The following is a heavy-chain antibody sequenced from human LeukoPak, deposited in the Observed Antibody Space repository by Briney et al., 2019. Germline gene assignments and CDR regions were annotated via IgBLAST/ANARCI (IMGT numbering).Heavy chain of an antibody. V-gene: IGHV4-59*01. CDR3: ARGFYDSSGYSNRFDP. CDR1: GDSISSSY. J-gene: IGHJ5*02. CDR2: IYYTGTT. Sequence: SETLSLTCTVSGDSISSSYWSWIGQPPGKTLEWIGYIYYTGTTNYNPSLKSRVTMSIDTSKNQFSLNLNSVTAADTAVYYCARGFYDSSGYSNRFDPWGQGTLVTVSS. D-gene: IGHD3-22*01.